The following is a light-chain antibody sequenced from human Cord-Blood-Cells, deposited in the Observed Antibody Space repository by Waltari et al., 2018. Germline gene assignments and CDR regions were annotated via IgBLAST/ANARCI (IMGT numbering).Light chain of an antibody. V-gene: IGLV2-14*01. CDR2: DVS. J-gene: IGLJ2*01. CDR1: SSDVGGYNY. CDR3: SSYTSSSTLGV. Sequence: QSALTQPASVSGSPGQSITISCTGTSSDVGGYNYVCWYQQHPGKAPKLIIYDVSKRPSGVSNRFSGSKSGNTASLTISGLQAEDEADYYCSSYTSSSTLGVFGGGTKLTVL.